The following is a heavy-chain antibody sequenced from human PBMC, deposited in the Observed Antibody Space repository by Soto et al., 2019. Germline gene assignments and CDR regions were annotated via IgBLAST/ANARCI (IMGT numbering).Heavy chain of an antibody. CDR3: ARGYCSTTICDPWFDP. J-gene: IGHJ5*02. CDR1: GYSFTSYW. V-gene: IGHV5-51*01. CDR2: IYPGDSDT. D-gene: IGHD2-2*01. Sequence: GESLKISCTGVGYSFTSYWIGWVRQMPGKGLEWMGIIYPGDSDTRYSPSFQGQVTISADKSITTAYLQWSSLKASDTAMYYCARGYCSTTICDPWFDPWGQGTLVTVSS.